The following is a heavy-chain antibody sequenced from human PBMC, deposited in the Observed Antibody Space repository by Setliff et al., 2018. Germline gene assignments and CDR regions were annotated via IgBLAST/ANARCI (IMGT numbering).Heavy chain of an antibody. CDR2: INHSGST. Sequence: SETLSLTCTVYGGSFSDYYGGWVRQPPGKGLEWIGEINHSGSTNYIPSLKSRLTISVDTSKNQFSLKLSSVTAADTAMYYCRFWSGYYKNDYWGQGTLVTVSS. D-gene: IGHD3-3*01. J-gene: IGHJ4*02. CDR1: GGSFSDYY. V-gene: IGHV4-34*01. CDR3: RFWSGYYKNDY.